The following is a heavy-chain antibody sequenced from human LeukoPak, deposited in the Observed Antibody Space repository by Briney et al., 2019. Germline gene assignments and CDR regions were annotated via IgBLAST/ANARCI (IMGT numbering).Heavy chain of an antibody. CDR1: GGSISSGSYY. CDR2: IYTSGST. Sequence: NPSETLSLTCTVSGGSISSGSYYWSWIRQPAGKGLEWIGRIYTSGSTNYNPSLKSRVTISVDTSKNQFSLKLSSVTAADTAVYYCARDTPVGFGGDYFDYWGQGTLVTVSS. CDR3: ARDTPVGFGGDYFDY. J-gene: IGHJ4*02. D-gene: IGHD3-10*01. V-gene: IGHV4-61*02.